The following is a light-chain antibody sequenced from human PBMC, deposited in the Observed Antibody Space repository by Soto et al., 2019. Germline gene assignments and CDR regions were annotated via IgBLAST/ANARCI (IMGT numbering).Light chain of an antibody. CDR2: AAS. CDR3: QQANSFPLT. J-gene: IGKJ5*01. V-gene: IGKV1-33*01. CDR1: QDIYDY. Sequence: DIQMTQSPSSLSASVGDSVTITCQASQDIYDYLNWYQHKPGKAPRLLIYAASNLETGVPSRFSRSGSGTDFTFTINSLQPEDIATYYCQQANSFPLTFGQGTRLEIK.